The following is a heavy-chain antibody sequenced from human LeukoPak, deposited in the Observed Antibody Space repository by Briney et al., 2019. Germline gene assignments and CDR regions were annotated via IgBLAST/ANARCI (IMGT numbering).Heavy chain of an antibody. V-gene: IGHV3-21*01. CDR1: GFTFSSYS. CDR2: IDGSSSHI. CDR3: ARGYCGGDCYGD. D-gene: IGHD2-21*02. Sequence: PGGSLRLSCAASGFTFSSYSMNWVRQAPGKGLEWVSSIDGSSSHIYYADSVKGRFTISRDNTKSSLHLQMNSLRAEDMAVYYCARGYCGGDCYGDWGQGTLVTVSS. J-gene: IGHJ1*01.